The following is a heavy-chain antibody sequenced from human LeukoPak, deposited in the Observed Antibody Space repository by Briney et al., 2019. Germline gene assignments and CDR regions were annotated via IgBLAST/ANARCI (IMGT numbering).Heavy chain of an antibody. CDR1: GYTFTSYG. CDR3: ARGVGYYDSSGQPFDY. V-gene: IGHV1-18*01. Sequence: ASVKVSCKASGYTFTSYGISWVRQAPGQGLEWMGWISAYNGNTNYAQKLQGRVTMPTDTSTSTAYMELRSLRSDDTAVYYCARGVGYYDSSGQPFDYWGQGTLVTVSS. D-gene: IGHD3-22*01. J-gene: IGHJ4*02. CDR2: ISAYNGNT.